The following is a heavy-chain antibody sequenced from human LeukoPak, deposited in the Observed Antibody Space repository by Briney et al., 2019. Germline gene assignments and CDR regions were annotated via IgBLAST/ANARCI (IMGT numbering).Heavy chain of an antibody. J-gene: IGHJ4*02. CDR1: GYTFTSYY. V-gene: IGHV1-46*01. CDR2: INPSGGST. CDR3: ASLGYGSGKYDY. Sequence: ASVKVSCKASGYTFTSYYMHWVRQAPGQGLEWMGIINPSGGSTSYAQKFQGRVTMTRDTSTGTVYMELSSLRSEDTAVYYCASLGYGSGKYDYWGQGTLVTVSS. D-gene: IGHD3-10*01.